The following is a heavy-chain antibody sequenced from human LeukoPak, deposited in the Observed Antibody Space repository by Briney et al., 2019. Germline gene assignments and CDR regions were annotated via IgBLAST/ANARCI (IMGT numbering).Heavy chain of an antibody. CDR3: ARFHLSYDYVWGCYRYDYYFDY. Sequence: GGSLRLSCAASGFTFSSYEMNWVRQAPGKGLEWVSYISSSGSTIYYADSVKGRFTISRDNAKNSLYLQMNSLRAEDTAVYYCARFHLSYDYVWGCYRYDYYFDYWGQGTLVTVSS. V-gene: IGHV3-48*03. CDR1: GFTFSSYE. D-gene: IGHD3-16*02. CDR2: ISSSGSTI. J-gene: IGHJ4*02.